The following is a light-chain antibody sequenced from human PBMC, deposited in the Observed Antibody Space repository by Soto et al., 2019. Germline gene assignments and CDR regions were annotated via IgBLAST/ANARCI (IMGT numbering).Light chain of an antibody. CDR2: GAS. V-gene: IGKV3-20*01. CDR3: QQYGSSPRT. J-gene: IGKJ2*01. CDR1: QSVSSSY. Sequence: EIVLTQSPGTLSLSPGERATLSCRASQSVSSSYLAWYQQKPGQAPRLLIYGASSRATGIPDRFSGSGSGTDFTITISRLEPGDFAVYYCQQYGSSPRTFGQGTKLEIK.